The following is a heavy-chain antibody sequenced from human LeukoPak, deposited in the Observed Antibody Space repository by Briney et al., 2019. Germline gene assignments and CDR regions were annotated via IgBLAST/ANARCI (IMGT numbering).Heavy chain of an antibody. V-gene: IGHV1-69*01. Sequence: SVKVSCKASGGTFSSYAISWVRQAPGQGLEWMGGIIPIFGTANYAQKFQGRVTITADESTSTAYMELSSLRSDDTAVYYCAGYLAYCGGDCSANWFDPWGQGTLVTVSS. J-gene: IGHJ5*02. CDR2: IIPIFGTA. CDR3: AGYLAYCGGDCSANWFDP. CDR1: GGTFSSYA. D-gene: IGHD2-21*02.